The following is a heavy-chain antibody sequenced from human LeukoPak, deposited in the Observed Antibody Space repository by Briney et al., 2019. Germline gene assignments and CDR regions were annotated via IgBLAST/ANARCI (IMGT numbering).Heavy chain of an antibody. V-gene: IGHV3-23*01. CDR3: AREGSSTSPDNYGMDV. CDR2: ISGGGDTT. D-gene: IGHD2-2*01. J-gene: IGHJ6*02. Sequence: GGSLRLSCAASGFTFAGYAMSWVRQGPGKGLEWVSDISGGGDTTYYADSVKGRFTISRDNAKNSLYQQMSSLRTEGTAVYYCAREGSSTSPDNYGMDVWGQGTTVTVSS. CDR1: GFTFAGYA.